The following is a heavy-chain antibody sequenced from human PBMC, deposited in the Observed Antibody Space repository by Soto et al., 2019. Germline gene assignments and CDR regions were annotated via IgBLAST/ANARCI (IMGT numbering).Heavy chain of an antibody. Sequence: QVQLVESGGGVVQPGTSLRLSCEASGFTFNSFGMHWVRQAPGKGLEWVAAIWHDGTNKYYVDSVKGRFTSSRDNSKDTLYLQMNSLRAEDTAVYYCARSGLQIVQATSYYYGLDVWGQGTTVTVSS. D-gene: IGHD2-8*01. V-gene: IGHV3-33*01. CDR1: GFTFNSFG. CDR3: ARSGLQIVQATSYYYGLDV. J-gene: IGHJ6*02. CDR2: IWHDGTNK.